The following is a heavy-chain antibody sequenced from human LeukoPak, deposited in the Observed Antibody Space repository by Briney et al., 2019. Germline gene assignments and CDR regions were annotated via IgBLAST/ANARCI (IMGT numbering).Heavy chain of an antibody. CDR1: GGSFSGYY. Sequence: SSETLSLTCAVYGGSFSGYYWSWIRQPPGKGLEWIGEINHSGSTNYNPSLKSRVTISVDTSKNQFSLKLSSVTAADTAVYFCARTFWTTYPRHNWFDPWGQGTLVIVSS. V-gene: IGHV4-34*01. D-gene: IGHD3/OR15-3a*01. CDR2: INHSGST. CDR3: ARTFWTTYPRHNWFDP. J-gene: IGHJ5*02.